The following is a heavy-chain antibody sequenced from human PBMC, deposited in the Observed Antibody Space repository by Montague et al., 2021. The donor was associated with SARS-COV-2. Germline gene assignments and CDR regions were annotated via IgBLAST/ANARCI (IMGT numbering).Heavy chain of an antibody. CDR3: ARATEWRGYYYYYYMDV. D-gene: IGHD1-14*01. Sequence: CAISGDSVSSNSAAWNWIRQSPSRGLEWLGRTYYRSRWFNDYAVSIRSRITINPDTSKNQFSLQLNSVTPEDTAVYYCARATEWRGYYYYYYMDVWGKGSTATVS. V-gene: IGHV6-1*01. CDR1: GDSVSSNSAA. CDR2: TYYRSRWFN. J-gene: IGHJ6*03.